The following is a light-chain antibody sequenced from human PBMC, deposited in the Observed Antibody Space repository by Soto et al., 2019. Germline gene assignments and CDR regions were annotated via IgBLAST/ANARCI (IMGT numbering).Light chain of an antibody. CDR3: SSYTSSSTLYV. J-gene: IGLJ1*01. Sequence: QSVLTQPASVSGSPGQSITIFCTGPSSDVGGYNYVSWYQQHPGKAPKLMIYDVSNRPSGVSNRFSGSKSGNTASLTISGLQAEDEADYYCSSYTSSSTLYVFGTGTKVTVL. V-gene: IGLV2-14*01. CDR2: DVS. CDR1: SSDVGGYNY.